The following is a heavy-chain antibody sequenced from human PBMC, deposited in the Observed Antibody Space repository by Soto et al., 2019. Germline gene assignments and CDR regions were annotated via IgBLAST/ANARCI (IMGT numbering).Heavy chain of an antibody. CDR1: GFTFSSYE. Sequence: QPGGSLRLSCAASGFTFSSYEMNWVRQAPGKGLEWVSYISSSGSIIYYADSVKGRFTISRDNAKNSLYLQMNSLRAEDTAVYYCARGVLYYYDSSGYPHWFDPWGQGTLVTVSS. J-gene: IGHJ5*02. D-gene: IGHD3-22*01. CDR3: ARGVLYYYDSSGYPHWFDP. CDR2: ISSSGSII. V-gene: IGHV3-48*03.